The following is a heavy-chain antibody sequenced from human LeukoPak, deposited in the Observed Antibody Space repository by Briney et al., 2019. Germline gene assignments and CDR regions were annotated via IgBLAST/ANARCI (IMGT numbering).Heavy chain of an antibody. Sequence: SETLSLTCTVSGGSISSYYWSWIRQPAGKGLEWIGRIYTSGSTNYNPSLKSRVTMSVDTSKNQFSLKLSSVTAADTAVYYCARDRSWVLPNDAFDIWGQGTMVTVSS. V-gene: IGHV4-4*07. CDR3: ARDRSWVLPNDAFDI. J-gene: IGHJ3*02. D-gene: IGHD4/OR15-4a*01. CDR2: IYTSGST. CDR1: GGSISSYY.